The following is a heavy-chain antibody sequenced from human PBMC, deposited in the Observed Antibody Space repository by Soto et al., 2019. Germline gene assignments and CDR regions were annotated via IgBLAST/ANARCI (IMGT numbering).Heavy chain of an antibody. CDR1: GGSVSSGSYY. V-gene: IGHV4-61*01. CDR2: IYYSGST. Sequence: SETLSLTCTVSGGSVSSGSYYWSWIRQPPGKGLEWIGYIYYSGSTNYNPSLKSRVTISVDTSKNQFSLKLSSVTAADTAVYYCAREQKSSAGSSDDNDAMDVWGHGTRVT. CDR3: AREQKSSAGSSDDNDAMDV. D-gene: IGHD6-19*01. J-gene: IGHJ6*02.